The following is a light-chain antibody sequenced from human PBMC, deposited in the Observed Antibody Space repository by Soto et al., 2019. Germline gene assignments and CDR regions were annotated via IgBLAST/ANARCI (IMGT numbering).Light chain of an antibody. CDR1: SSDVGNYKY. J-gene: IGLJ1*01. Sequence: QSALTQPASVSGSPGQSITISCTGTSSDVGNYKYVSWYQQHPGKAPKLMIYEVNNRPSGVSNRFSGSKSGNTASLTISGLQAEDETDYYCFSYTSSGTYVFGTGTKVTVL. CDR2: EVN. CDR3: FSYTSSGTYV. V-gene: IGLV2-14*01.